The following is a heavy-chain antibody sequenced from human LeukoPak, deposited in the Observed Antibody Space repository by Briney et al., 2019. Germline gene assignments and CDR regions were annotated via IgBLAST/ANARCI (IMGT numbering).Heavy chain of an antibody. Sequence: GGSLRLSCAASGFTFSNYGMHWVRQAPGKGLEWVAFIRYDGSNKYYVDSVKGRFTISRDNSKNTLYLQMNSLRAEDTAVYYCARGFGNSHDYWGQGTLVTVSS. J-gene: IGHJ4*02. CDR2: IRYDGSNK. CDR1: GFTFSNYG. D-gene: IGHD4-23*01. CDR3: ARGFGNSHDY. V-gene: IGHV3-30*02.